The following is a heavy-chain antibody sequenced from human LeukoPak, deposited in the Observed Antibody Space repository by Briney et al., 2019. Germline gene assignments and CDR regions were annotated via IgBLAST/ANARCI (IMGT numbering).Heavy chain of an antibody. J-gene: IGHJ6*02. CDR2: IKSKTDGGTT. CDR3: TTDSRDFDYYGMDV. CDR1: GFTFSNAW. Sequence: GGSLRLSCAASGFTFSNAWMSWVRQAPGKGLEWVGRIKSKTDGGTTDYAAPVKGRFTISRDDSKNTLYLQMNSLKTEDTAVYYCTTDSRDFDYYGMDVWGQGTTVTVSS. V-gene: IGHV3-15*01.